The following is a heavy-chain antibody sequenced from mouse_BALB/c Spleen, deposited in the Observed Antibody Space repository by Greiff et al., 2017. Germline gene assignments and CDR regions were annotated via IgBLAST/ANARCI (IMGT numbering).Heavy chain of an antibody. CDR1: GYTFTSFC. Sequence: VQLQQSGAELAKPGASVKMSCKASGYTFTSFCMHWVKQRPGQGLEWIGYINPSTGYTEYNQKFKDKATLTADKSSSTAYMQLSSLTSEDSAVYYCARYYGNHYTMDYWGQGTSDTVSS. V-gene: IGHV1-7*01. CDR3: ARYYGNHYTMDY. J-gene: IGHJ4*01. CDR2: INPSTGYT. D-gene: IGHD2-1*01.